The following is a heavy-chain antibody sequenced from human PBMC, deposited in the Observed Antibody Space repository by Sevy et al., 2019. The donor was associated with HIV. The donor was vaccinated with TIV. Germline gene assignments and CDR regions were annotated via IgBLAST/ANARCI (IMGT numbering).Heavy chain of an antibody. CDR1: GFTFGTYA. J-gene: IGHJ4*01. CDR2: ISGSGGRT. Sequence: GGSLRLSCAASGFTFGTYAMSWVRQAPGKGLEWVSTISGSGGRTYYADSVKGRFTISRDNSKNTLYLQMNSLRAEDTAVYYCVKAVYASKVVVTNGFDYWGHGTLVTVSS. V-gene: IGHV3-23*01. D-gene: IGHD3-22*01. CDR3: VKAVYASKVVVTNGFDY.